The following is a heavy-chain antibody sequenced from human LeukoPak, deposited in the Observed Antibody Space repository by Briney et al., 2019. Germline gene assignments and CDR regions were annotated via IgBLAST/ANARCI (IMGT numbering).Heavy chain of an antibody. V-gene: IGHV3-23*01. Sequence: PGGSLRFSCEASGFTFGGSAMSWVCQAPGKGLEWISDISGAGRETYYADSVKGRFTISRDNSKNTLYLQLNSLGAEDTAVYFCAKIDSPRVGWRAPFDYWGQGTLVTVSS. CDR2: ISGAGRET. CDR3: AKIDSPRVGWRAPFDY. CDR1: GFTFGGSA. D-gene: IGHD6-19*01. J-gene: IGHJ4*02.